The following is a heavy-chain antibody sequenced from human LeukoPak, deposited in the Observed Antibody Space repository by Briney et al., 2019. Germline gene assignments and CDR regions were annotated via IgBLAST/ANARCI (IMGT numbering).Heavy chain of an antibody. V-gene: IGHV3-23*01. D-gene: IGHD1-1*01. Sequence: PGGSLRLSCAASGFTFSSCAMSWVRQAPGKGLEWVSCLSGSGVSTYYADSVKGRFTISRDNSKNTVYLQMNSLTAEDTAVYYCAKQESFNWNGHLDYWGQGTLVTVSS. J-gene: IGHJ4*02. CDR1: GFTFSSCA. CDR3: AKQESFNWNGHLDY. CDR2: LSGSGVST.